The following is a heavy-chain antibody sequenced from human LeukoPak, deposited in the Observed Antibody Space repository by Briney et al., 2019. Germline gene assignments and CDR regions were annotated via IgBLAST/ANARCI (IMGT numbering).Heavy chain of an antibody. J-gene: IGHJ5*02. D-gene: IGHD4-17*01. CDR3: AREDDDGDYFT. CDR1: GFTFTSYW. V-gene: IGHV3-74*01. Sequence: GGSLRLSCATSGFTFTSYWMHWVRQAPGKGLVWVSRINSDGSGTDYADSVKDRFTISRDNAKNTLFLQMTSLRAEDAAVYYCAREDDDGDYFTWGQGTLVTVSS. CDR2: INSDGSGT.